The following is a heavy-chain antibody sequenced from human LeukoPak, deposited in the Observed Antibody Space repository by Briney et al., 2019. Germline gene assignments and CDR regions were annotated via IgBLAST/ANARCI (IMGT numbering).Heavy chain of an antibody. CDR2: IKSKTNGGTT. J-gene: IGHJ5*02. D-gene: IGHD2-2*02. CDR3: TTLYRFDP. CDR1: GFIFSNAW. V-gene: IGHV3-15*01. Sequence: GGSLRLSCAASGFIFSNAWMSWVRQAPGKGLEWVGHIKSKTNGGTTDYAAPVKGRFTISRDDSKNTLYRQMNSLKTEDTAVYYCTTLYRFDPWGQGTLVTVSS.